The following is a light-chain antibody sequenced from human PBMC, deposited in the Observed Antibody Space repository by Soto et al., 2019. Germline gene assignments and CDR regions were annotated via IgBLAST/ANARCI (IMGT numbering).Light chain of an antibody. CDR1: SSDVGAYNF. CDR2: DVN. CDR3: SSYTSSSTRV. V-gene: IGLV2-14*01. J-gene: IGLJ3*02. Sequence: QSALTQPASVSGSPGQSITISCNGTSSDVGAYNFVSWYQQHPDKVPKLMIYDVNNRPSGVSNRFSGSKSGNTASLTISGLQAEDEADYYCSSYTSSSTRVFGGGTKVTVL.